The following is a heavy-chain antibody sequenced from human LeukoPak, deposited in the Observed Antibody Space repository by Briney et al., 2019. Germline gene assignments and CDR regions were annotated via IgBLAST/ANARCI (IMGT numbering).Heavy chain of an antibody. CDR1: GGSISSSSYY. Sequence: PSETLSLTCTVSGGSISSSSYYWGWIRQPPGKGLEWIGSIYYSGSTYYNPSLKSRVTISVDTSKNQFSLKLSSVTAADTAMYYCASWPITMVRGVITLDYWGQGTLVTVSS. V-gene: IGHV4-39*01. CDR3: ASWPITMVRGVITLDY. J-gene: IGHJ4*02. D-gene: IGHD3-10*01. CDR2: IYYSGST.